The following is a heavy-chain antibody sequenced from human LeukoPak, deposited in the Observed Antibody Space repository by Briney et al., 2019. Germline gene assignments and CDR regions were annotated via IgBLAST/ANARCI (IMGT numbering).Heavy chain of an antibody. CDR3: ARHTTGDY. CDR1: GYSFNTYW. V-gene: IGHV5-51*01. Sequence: GESLKISCKASGYSFNTYWIGWVRQMPGKGLEWMGIIYPRDSDTRYSPSFQGQVTISADKSISTAYLQWRSLRASDTAIYYCARHTTGDYWGQGTLVTVSS. J-gene: IGHJ4*02. D-gene: IGHD1-1*01. CDR2: IYPRDSDT.